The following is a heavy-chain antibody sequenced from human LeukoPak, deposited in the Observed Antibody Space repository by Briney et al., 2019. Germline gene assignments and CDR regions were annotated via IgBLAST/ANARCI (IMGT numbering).Heavy chain of an antibody. Sequence: GGSLRLSCAASGFTFSSYGMHWVRQAPGKGLEWVAVISYDGSNKYYADSVKGRFTISRDNSKNTLYLQMNSLRAEDTAVYYCAKEGYYYDSSGYRMDCFDYWGQGTLVTVSS. CDR2: ISYDGSNK. D-gene: IGHD3-22*01. V-gene: IGHV3-30*18. CDR1: GFTFSSYG. J-gene: IGHJ4*02. CDR3: AKEGYYYDSSGYRMDCFDY.